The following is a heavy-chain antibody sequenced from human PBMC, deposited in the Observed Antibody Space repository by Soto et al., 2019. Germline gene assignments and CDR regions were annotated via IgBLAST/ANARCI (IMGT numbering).Heavy chain of an antibody. D-gene: IGHD3-3*01. J-gene: IGHJ6*03. CDR3: ARGAEWSGYLSGYYYYYMDV. V-gene: IGHV1-69*13. CDR2: IIPIFGTA. Sequence: SVKVSCKASGGTFSSYAISWVRQAPGQGLEWMGGIIPIFGTANYAQKFQGRVTITADESTSTAYMELSSVTAADTAVYYCARGAEWSGYLSGYYYYYMDVWGKGTTVTVSS. CDR1: GGTFSSYA.